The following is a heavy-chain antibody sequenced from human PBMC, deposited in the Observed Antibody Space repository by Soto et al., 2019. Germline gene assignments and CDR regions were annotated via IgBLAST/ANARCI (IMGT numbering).Heavy chain of an antibody. CDR2: ISYDGSNK. D-gene: IGHD3-3*01. CDR1: GFTFSSYA. CDR3: ARDLTIVGVVHYYFDY. J-gene: IGHJ4*02. Sequence: QVQLVESGGGVVQPGRSLRLSCAASGFTFSSYAMHWVRQAPGKGLEWVAVISYDGSNKYYADSVKGRFTISRDNSKNTRYLQMNSLRDEDTAVYYCARDLTIVGVVHYYFDYWGQGTLVTVSS. V-gene: IGHV3-30-3*01.